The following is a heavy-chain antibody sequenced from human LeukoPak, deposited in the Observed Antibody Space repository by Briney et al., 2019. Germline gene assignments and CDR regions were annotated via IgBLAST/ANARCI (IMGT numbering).Heavy chain of an antibody. D-gene: IGHD1-26*01. V-gene: IGHV3-53*01. CDR3: ARGGSYLSAFDI. Sequence: GGSLRLSCAASGFTVSSNYMSWVRQAPGKGLEWVSLIYSGGSTFYADSVRGRFTISRDNSKNTLYLQMNSLRAEDTAVYYCARGGSYLSAFDIWGQGTMVTVSS. CDR1: GFTVSSNY. J-gene: IGHJ3*02. CDR2: IYSGGST.